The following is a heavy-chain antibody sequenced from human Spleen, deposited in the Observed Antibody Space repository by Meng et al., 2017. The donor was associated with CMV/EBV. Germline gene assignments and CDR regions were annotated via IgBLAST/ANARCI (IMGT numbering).Heavy chain of an antibody. J-gene: IGHJ4*02. CDR1: GFTFSEYA. V-gene: IGHV3-9*01. Sequence: SLKISCAASGFTFSEYAMHWVRQTPGKGLEWVSGISWNSDNIGYVDSVKGRFTISRDNARKSLYLEMNSLRVEDTALYYCIKDRSFRGFDYWGQGILVTVSS. CDR2: ISWNSDNI. CDR3: IKDRSFRGFDY.